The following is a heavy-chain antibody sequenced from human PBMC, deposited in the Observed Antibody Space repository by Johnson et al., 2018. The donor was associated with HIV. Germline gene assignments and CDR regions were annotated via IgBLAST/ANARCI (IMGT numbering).Heavy chain of an antibody. J-gene: IGHJ3*02. D-gene: IGHD5-24*01. Sequence: EVQLVESGGGVVRPGGSLRLSCAASGFTFDDYGMSWVRQAPGKGLEWVSGINCNGGSTGYADSVKGRFTISRDNAKNSLYLQMNSLRAEDTAVYYCARELEIAQGLDAFDIWGQGTMVTVSS. V-gene: IGHV3-20*04. CDR1: GFTFDDYG. CDR2: INCNGGST. CDR3: ARELEIAQGLDAFDI.